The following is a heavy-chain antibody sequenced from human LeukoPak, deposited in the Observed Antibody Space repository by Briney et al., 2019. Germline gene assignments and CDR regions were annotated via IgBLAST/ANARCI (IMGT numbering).Heavy chain of an antibody. D-gene: IGHD3-22*01. V-gene: IGHV3-48*01. Sequence: GGSLRLSCAASGFSFSTYGMHWVRQAPGKGLEWVAYISTNSKTIYSGDSVKGRFSISRDNDKNLLYLQMDSLRVEDTAVYHCATYFDSTGYFEEAYDTWGQGTLVTVSA. CDR2: ISTNSKTI. CDR3: ATYFDSTGYFEEAYDT. CDR1: GFSFSTYG. J-gene: IGHJ4*03.